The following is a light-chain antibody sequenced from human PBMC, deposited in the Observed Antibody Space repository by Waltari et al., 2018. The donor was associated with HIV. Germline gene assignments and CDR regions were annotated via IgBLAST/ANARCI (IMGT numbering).Light chain of an antibody. J-gene: IGLJ2*01. CDR3: CSYGGSWSFV. Sequence: QSVLTQPASVFGSPGQSITISCTGNDREIGFSKFVSWYHQKSGKAPQLIIYDVNKRPSGVPPRFSGAKSGDTASLTISGLQAEDEGDFYCCSYGGSWSFVFGGGTRVTVL. CDR2: DVN. V-gene: IGLV2-23*02. CDR1: DREIGFSKF.